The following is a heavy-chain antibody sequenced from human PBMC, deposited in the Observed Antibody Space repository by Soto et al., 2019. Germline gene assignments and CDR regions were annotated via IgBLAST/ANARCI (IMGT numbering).Heavy chain of an antibody. J-gene: IGHJ4*02. CDR2: IIPIFGTA. D-gene: IGHD3-10*01. CDR1: GGTFSSYA. CDR3: ARGKGEKFDY. Sequence: QVQLVQSGAEVKKPGSSVNVSCKPSGGTFSSYAISWVRQAPGQGLEWMGGIIPIFGTANYAQNFQGRVTITADECTSTAYMEVGSLRSEDTAVYYYARGKGEKFDYWGQGTLVTVSS. V-gene: IGHV1-69*01.